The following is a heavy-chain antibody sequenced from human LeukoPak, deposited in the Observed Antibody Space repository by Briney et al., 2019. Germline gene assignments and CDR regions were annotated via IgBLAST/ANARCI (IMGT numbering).Heavy chain of an antibody. CDR3: ARGSGRSPDL. D-gene: IGHD3-3*01. J-gene: IGHJ5*02. Sequence: PAGSLRLSCVASGFTFSTYWMSWARQAPGKGLQWVAYIKTDGSEINHVNSVKGRFSISRDNAKNSLFLQMDSLRVEDTAVYFCARGSGRSPDLWGQGTLVTVTS. CDR1: GFTFSTYW. CDR2: IKTDGSEI. V-gene: IGHV3-7*01.